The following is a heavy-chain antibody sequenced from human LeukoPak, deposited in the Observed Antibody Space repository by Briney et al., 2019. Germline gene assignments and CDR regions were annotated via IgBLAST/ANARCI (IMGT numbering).Heavy chain of an antibody. Sequence: SETLSLTCTVSGNSISSGYYGGWIRQPPGKGLEWIGSIYHSGSTYYNPSLKSRVTISVDTSKNQFSLRLNSVTAADTAVYYCAKSNGYGLIDIWGQGTMVTVSS. CDR3: AKSNGYGLIDI. V-gene: IGHV4-38-2*02. J-gene: IGHJ3*02. CDR1: GNSISSGYY. CDR2: IYHSGST. D-gene: IGHD3-22*01.